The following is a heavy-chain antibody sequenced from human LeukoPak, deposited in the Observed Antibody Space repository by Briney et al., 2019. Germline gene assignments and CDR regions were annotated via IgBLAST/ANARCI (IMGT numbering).Heavy chain of an antibody. CDR3: ARDWVGISRNAFDI. CDR2: INWHGGST. D-gene: IGHD2-21*01. V-gene: IGHV3-20*04. CDR1: GFTFDDYG. Sequence: GESLKISCAASGFTFDDYGMSWVRQAPGKGLEWVSNINWHGGSTGYADSVKGRFTISRDNAKKSLYLQMNSLRAEDTALYYCARDWVGISRNAFDIWGQGTMVTVSS. J-gene: IGHJ3*02.